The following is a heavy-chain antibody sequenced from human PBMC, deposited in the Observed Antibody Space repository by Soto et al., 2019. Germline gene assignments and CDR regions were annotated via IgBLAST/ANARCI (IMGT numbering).Heavy chain of an antibody. J-gene: IGHJ4*02. Sequence: EVQLLESGGGLVQPGGSLRLSCAASGFTFFSYAMTWVRQAPGRGLEWVSGISGSGGSTDYADSVKGRFTISRDNSKNTLYRQMNSLRAEDTAVYFCAAPIGKEHCSGGSWYSGGDYWGQGTLVTVSS. CDR1: GFTFFSYA. V-gene: IGHV3-23*01. D-gene: IGHD2-15*01. CDR2: ISGSGGST. CDR3: AAPIGKEHCSGGSWYSGGDY.